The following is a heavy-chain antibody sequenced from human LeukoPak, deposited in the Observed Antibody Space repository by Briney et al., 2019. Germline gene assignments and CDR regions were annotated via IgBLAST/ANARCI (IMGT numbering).Heavy chain of an antibody. V-gene: IGHV4-39*01. D-gene: IGHD2-2*01. CDR3: ARHCSSTSCYDAFDI. CDR1: GGSISSSSYY. CDR2: IYYSGST. J-gene: IGHJ3*02. Sequence: SETLSLTCTVSGGSISSSSYYWGWIRQPPGKGLEWIGSIYYSGSTYYNPSLKSRVTISVDTSKNQFSLKLSSVTAADTAVYYCARHCSSTSCYDAFDIWGQGTMVTVSS.